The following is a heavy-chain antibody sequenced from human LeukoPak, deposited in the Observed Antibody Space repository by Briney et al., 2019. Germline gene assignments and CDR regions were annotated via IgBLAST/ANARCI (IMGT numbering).Heavy chain of an antibody. CDR1: GGSISSSSYY. CDR3: ARRNYYGSGSYSY. CDR2: INHSGST. V-gene: IGHV4-39*07. D-gene: IGHD3-10*01. Sequence: SETLSLTCTVSGGSISSSSYYWSWIRQPPGKGLEWIGEINHSGSTNYNPSLKSRVTISVDTSKNQFSLKLSSVTAADTAVYYCARRNYYGSGSYSYWGQGTLVTVSS. J-gene: IGHJ4*02.